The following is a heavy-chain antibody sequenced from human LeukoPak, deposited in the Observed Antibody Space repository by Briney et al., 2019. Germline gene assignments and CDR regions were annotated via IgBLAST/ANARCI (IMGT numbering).Heavy chain of an antibody. J-gene: IGHJ3*02. Sequence: PGGSLRLSCAASGFTFNSYEMNWVRQAPGKGLEWVSCISSSGRTIYYADSVRGRFTISRDNAKNSLYLQMNSLRAEDTAVYYCARRYCSGGSCYVGAFDIWGQGTMVTVSS. D-gene: IGHD2-15*01. V-gene: IGHV3-48*03. CDR3: ARRYCSGGSCYVGAFDI. CDR1: GFTFNSYE. CDR2: ISSSGRTI.